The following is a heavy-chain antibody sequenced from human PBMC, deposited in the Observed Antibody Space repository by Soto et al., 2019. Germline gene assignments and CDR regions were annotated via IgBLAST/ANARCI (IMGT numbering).Heavy chain of an antibody. CDR3: ARQPITICGVAVYYFDS. Sequence: QLQLQESGPGLVKPSETLSLTCTVSGGSISSSSYYWGWIRQPPGKGLEWIGSIYYSGSTYYNPSLKSRVTISVDTSKNQFSLKLSSVTAADTAVYYCARQPITICGVAVYYFDSWGQGTLVTVSS. V-gene: IGHV4-39*01. J-gene: IGHJ4*02. CDR2: IYYSGST. D-gene: IGHD3-3*01. CDR1: GGSISSSSYY.